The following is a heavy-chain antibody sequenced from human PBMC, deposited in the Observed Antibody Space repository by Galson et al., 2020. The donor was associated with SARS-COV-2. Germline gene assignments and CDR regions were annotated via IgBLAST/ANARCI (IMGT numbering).Heavy chain of an antibody. V-gene: IGHV4-59*08. D-gene: IGHD2-2*01. Sequence: SETLSLTCTVSGGSISTYYWSWIRQPPGKGLEWLGHTYNNRRTNANPPLKSRVTILVDTSKNQFSLKLSSVTAADTDVYYCARLACSSTSCTSLDVWGKGTTVTVSS. CDR1: GGSISTYY. CDR2: TYNNRRT. CDR3: ARLACSSTSCTSLDV. J-gene: IGHJ6*04.